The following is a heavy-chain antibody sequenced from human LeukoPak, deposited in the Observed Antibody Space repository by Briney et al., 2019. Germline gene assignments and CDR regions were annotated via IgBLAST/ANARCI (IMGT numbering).Heavy chain of an antibody. CDR3: ARDRLIWFGEFNY. Sequence: SQTLSLTCTVSGGSITSAEYSWNWIRQPAGKGLEWIGRVSTSGKTFYNPSLNSRVTISLDTSKKQFSLKLSTVTAADTAVYYCARDRLIWFGEFNYWGQGTLVTVSS. CDR1: GGSITSAEYS. CDR2: VSTSGKT. V-gene: IGHV4-61*02. D-gene: IGHD3-10*01. J-gene: IGHJ4*02.